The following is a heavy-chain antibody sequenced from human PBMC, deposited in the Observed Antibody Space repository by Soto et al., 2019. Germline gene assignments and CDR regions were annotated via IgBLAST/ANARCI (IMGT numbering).Heavy chain of an antibody. V-gene: IGHV4-39*01. Sequence: SETLSLTCAVSGGSISSSNWWSWVRQPPGKGLEWIGSIYYSGSTYYNPSLKSRVTISVDTSKNQFSLKLSSVTAADTAVYYCARLGSVFIFGVAKEYNWFDPWGQGTLVTVSS. CDR3: ARLGSVFIFGVAKEYNWFDP. CDR1: GGSISSSNW. CDR2: IYYSGST. D-gene: IGHD3-3*01. J-gene: IGHJ5*02.